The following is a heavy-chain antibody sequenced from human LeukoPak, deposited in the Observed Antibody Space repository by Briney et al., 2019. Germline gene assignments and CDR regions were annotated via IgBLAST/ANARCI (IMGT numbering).Heavy chain of an antibody. V-gene: IGHV1-2*02. D-gene: IGHD3-10*01. CDR3: ARNKITMVRGFDYWFDP. J-gene: IGHJ5*02. Sequence: GASVKVSCKASGYTFTGYYMHWVRQAPGQGLEWMGWINPNSGGTNYAQKFQGRATMTRDTSISTAYMELSRLRSDDTAVYYCARNKITMVRGFDYWFDPWGQGTLVTVSS. CDR2: INPNSGGT. CDR1: GYTFTGYY.